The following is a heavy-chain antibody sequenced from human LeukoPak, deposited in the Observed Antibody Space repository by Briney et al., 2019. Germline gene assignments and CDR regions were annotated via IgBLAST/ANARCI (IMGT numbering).Heavy chain of an antibody. D-gene: IGHD2-2*01. CDR1: GYTFVNYG. Sequence: GASVKVSCKASGYTFVNYGTTWVRQAPGQGLEWMGWISGYNGNANYAQKFQGRVTMTTDTSTTTVYMELSSLRFDDTAIYYCARRGYCSSSTCAFDFWGQGALVTVSS. J-gene: IGHJ4*02. CDR3: ARRGYCSSSTCAFDF. V-gene: IGHV1-18*01. CDR2: ISGYNGNA.